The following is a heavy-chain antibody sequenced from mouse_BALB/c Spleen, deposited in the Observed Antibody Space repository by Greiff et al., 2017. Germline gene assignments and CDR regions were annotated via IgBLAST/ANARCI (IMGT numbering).Heavy chain of an antibody. Sequence: QVQLQQSGAELMKPGASVKISCKATGYTFSSYWIEWVKQRPGHGLEWIGEILPGSGSTNYNEKFKGKATFTADTSSNTAYMQLSSLTSEDSAVYYCARPGGTKAWFAYWGQGTLVTVSA. CDR3: ARPGGTKAWFAY. CDR2: ILPGSGST. V-gene: IGHV1-9*01. CDR1: GYTFSSYW. J-gene: IGHJ3*01. D-gene: IGHD4-1*01.